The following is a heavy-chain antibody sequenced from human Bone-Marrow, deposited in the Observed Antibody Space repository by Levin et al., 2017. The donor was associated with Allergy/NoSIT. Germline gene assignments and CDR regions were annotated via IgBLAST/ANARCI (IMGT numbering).Heavy chain of an antibody. J-gene: IGHJ4*02. CDR3: ARLLGIAVTGAYFDY. CDR2: IFPGDSDT. V-gene: IGHV5-51*01. CDR1: GYSFTTYW. Sequence: PGGSLRLSCKGSGYSFTTYWIGWVRQLPGKGLEWVGIIFPGDSDTRYSPSFQGQVTISADKSISTTYLQWSSLRASDTAMYYCARLLGIAVTGAYFDYWGQGALVTVSS. D-gene: IGHD6-19*01.